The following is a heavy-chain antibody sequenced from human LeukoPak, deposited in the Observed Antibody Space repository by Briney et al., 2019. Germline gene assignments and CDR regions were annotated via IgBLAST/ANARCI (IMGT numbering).Heavy chain of an antibody. V-gene: IGHV4-39*07. CDR2: IYYSGST. CDR1: GGSISSSSYY. Sequence: SETLSLTCTVSGGSISSSSYYWGWIRQPPGKGLEWIGSIYYSGSTYYNPSLKSRVTISVDTSKNQFSLKLSSVTAADTAVYYCARESRRYSYGVDYWGQGTLVTVSS. CDR3: ARESRRYSYGVDY. D-gene: IGHD5-18*01. J-gene: IGHJ4*02.